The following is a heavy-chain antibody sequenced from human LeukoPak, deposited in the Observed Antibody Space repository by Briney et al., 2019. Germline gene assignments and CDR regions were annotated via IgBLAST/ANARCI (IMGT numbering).Heavy chain of an antibody. V-gene: IGHV3-21*01. CDR2: ISSSSSYI. CDR1: GFTFSSDS. J-gene: IGHJ4*02. CDR3: ARDRVAEGAYFDY. D-gene: IGHD6-13*01. Sequence: GGSLRVSCAASGFTFSSDSMNWVRQAPGKGLEWISSISSSSSYIHYADSVKGRFTISRDNAKNSMYLQMNSLRAEDTAVYYCARDRVAEGAYFDYWGQGTLVTVSS.